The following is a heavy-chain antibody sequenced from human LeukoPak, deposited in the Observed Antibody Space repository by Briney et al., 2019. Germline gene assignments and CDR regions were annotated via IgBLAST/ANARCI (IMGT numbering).Heavy chain of an antibody. D-gene: IGHD3-10*01. Sequence: PGRSLRLSCAASGFTFSSYGMHWVRQAPGKGLEWVAVISYDGSNKYYADSVKGRFTISRDNSKNTLYLQMNSLRAEDTAVYYCAKDLRGSGSYPFGAFDIWGQGTMVTVSS. CDR3: AKDLRGSGSYPFGAFDI. CDR2: ISYDGSNK. CDR1: GFTFSSYG. J-gene: IGHJ3*02. V-gene: IGHV3-30*18.